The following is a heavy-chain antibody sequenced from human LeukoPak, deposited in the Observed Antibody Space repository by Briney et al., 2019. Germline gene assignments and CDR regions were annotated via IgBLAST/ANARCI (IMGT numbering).Heavy chain of an antibody. J-gene: IGHJ4*02. D-gene: IGHD2-15*01. CDR3: ARSRWMILRPKPYYFDY. Sequence: SETLSLTCTVSGGSISTYYWSWIRQPPGKGLEWIGYIYYTGSTNYNPSLKSRVTISVDASKNQFSLNLNSLTAADTALYYCARSRWMILRPKPYYFDYWGQGTLVTVSS. CDR2: IYYTGST. V-gene: IGHV4-59*01. CDR1: GGSISTYY.